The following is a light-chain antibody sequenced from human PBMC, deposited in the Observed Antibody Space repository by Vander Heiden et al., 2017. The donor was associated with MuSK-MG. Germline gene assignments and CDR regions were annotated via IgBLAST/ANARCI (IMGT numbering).Light chain of an antibody. V-gene: IGKV1-39*01. CDR2: ASS. Sequence: DVQMTQSPSSLPASVGDRVTITCRASQSIDNYLNWFQKKVGEAPRLLIYASSTLQSGVPSRFSGSGSGTDFTLTISSLQPEDFATYYCQQSYSTPRTFGQGTKVEVK. CDR1: QSIDNY. J-gene: IGKJ1*01. CDR3: QQSYSTPRT.